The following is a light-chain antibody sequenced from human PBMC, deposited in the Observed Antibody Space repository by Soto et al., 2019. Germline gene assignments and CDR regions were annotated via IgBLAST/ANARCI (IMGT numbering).Light chain of an antibody. Sequence: EIVVTQSPAIESLTPGEGASLSCRASKSVGGDLVWYQQHPGQAPRLLIYDASNRATGIPPRFSGSGSGTDFTLTISSLEPEDFAVYYCQQRTIWPWTFGQGTKVDI. V-gene: IGKV3-11*01. CDR1: KSVGGD. CDR2: DAS. CDR3: QQRTIWPWT. J-gene: IGKJ1*01.